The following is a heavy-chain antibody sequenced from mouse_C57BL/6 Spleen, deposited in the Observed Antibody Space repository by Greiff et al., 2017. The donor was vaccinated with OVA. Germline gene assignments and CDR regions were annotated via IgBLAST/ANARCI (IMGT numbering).Heavy chain of an antibody. Sequence: SGAELVRPGASVKMSCKASGYTFTSYNMHWVKQTPRQGLEWIGAIYPGNGDTAYNQKFKGKATLTVDKSSSTAYMQLSSLTSEDSAVYFCAKVYDGYSWYFDVWGTGTTVTVAS. CDR1: GYTFTSYN. J-gene: IGHJ1*03. CDR2: IYPGNGDT. CDR3: AKVYDGYSWYFDV. D-gene: IGHD2-3*01. V-gene: IGHV1-12*01.